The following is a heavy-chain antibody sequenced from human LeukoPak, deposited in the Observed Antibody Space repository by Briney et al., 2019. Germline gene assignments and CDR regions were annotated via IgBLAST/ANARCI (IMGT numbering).Heavy chain of an antibody. J-gene: IGHJ3*02. V-gene: IGHV4-59*01. CDR1: GGSISSYY. CDR2: IYYSGST. CDR3: ARAPIAARWSAFDI. D-gene: IGHD6-6*01. Sequence: SETLSLTCTVSGGSISSYYWSWIRQPPGKGLEWIGYIYYSGSTNYNPSLKSRVTISVDTSKNQFSLKLSSVTAADTAMYYCARAPIAARWSAFDIWGQGTMVTVSS.